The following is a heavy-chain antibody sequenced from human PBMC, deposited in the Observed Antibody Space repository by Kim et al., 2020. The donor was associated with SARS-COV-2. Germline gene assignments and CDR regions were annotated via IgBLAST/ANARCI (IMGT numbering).Heavy chain of an antibody. D-gene: IGHD3-16*02. J-gene: IGHJ4*02. CDR2: TRGTT. Sequence: TRGTTNDNPALQGRVTMSVDMSKNQFSLKLSSVTAADTAVYYCASALGHWGQGTLVTVSS. CDR3: ASALGH. V-gene: IGHV4-4*07.